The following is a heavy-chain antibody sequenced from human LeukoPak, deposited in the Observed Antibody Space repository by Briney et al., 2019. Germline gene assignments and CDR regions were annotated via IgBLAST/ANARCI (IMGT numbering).Heavy chain of an antibody. CDR2: ISGSGDST. D-gene: IGHD2-2*01. Sequence: PGGSLRLSCVASGFTFSSYAMSWVRQAPGKGLQWVSAISGSGDSTYYADSVRGRFTISRDNSKNTLYLQMNSVRAEDTAVYYCAKDLPAAPPNWGQGTLVTVSS. V-gene: IGHV3-23*01. CDR3: AKDLPAAPPN. J-gene: IGHJ4*02. CDR1: GFTFSSYA.